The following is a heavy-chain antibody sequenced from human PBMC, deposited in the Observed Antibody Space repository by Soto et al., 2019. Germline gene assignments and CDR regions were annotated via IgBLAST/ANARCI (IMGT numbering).Heavy chain of an antibody. CDR2: ISYDGSNK. Sequence: QVQLVETGGGVVQPGRSLRLSCAASGFTFISYGMHWVRQAPGKGLEWVAVISYDGSNKYYADYVKGRFTISRDNSKNTLYLQMNSLRAEDTAVYYCAKGSLATISDLDYWGQGTLVTVSS. CDR3: AKGSLATISDLDY. D-gene: IGHD5-12*01. J-gene: IGHJ4*02. V-gene: IGHV3-30*18. CDR1: GFTFISYG.